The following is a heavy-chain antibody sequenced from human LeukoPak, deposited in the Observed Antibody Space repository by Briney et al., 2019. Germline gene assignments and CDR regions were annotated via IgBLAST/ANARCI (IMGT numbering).Heavy chain of an antibody. CDR1: GGSISSYY. J-gene: IGHJ5*02. D-gene: IGHD3-10*01. CDR3: ARDAWWFGELLYDWFDP. CDR2: IYTSGST. V-gene: IGHV4-4*07. Sequence: KPSETLSLTCTVSGGSISSYYWSWIRQPAGKGLEWIGRIYTSGSTNYNPSLKSRVTMSVDTSKNQFSLKLSSVTAADTAVYYCARDAWWFGELLYDWFDPWGQGTLVTVSS.